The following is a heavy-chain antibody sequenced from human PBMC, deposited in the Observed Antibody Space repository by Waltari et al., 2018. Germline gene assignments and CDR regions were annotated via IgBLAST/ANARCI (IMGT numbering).Heavy chain of an antibody. Sequence: EVQLVETGGGLIQPGGSLRLSCAASGFTVSNNSMTWVRQAPGEGVEWVSVLHIPSTTYYADSVKGRFTMSRDNSKNTLSLQMNSLRDEDTAVYYCARLAVAGPDVFSYFYGMDVWGQGTTVTVSS. D-gene: IGHD6-19*01. J-gene: IGHJ6*02. V-gene: IGHV3-53*02. CDR2: LHIPSTT. CDR3: ARLAVAGPDVFSYFYGMDV. CDR1: GFTVSNNS.